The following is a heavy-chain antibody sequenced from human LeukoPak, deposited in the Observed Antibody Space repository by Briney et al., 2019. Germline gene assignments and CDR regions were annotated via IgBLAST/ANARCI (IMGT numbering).Heavy chain of an antibody. J-gene: IGHJ6*02. CDR2: IIPILGIA. Sequence: EASVKVPCKASGGTFSSHANSWVRQAPAQGLEWMGRIIPILGIAHYARKFQGSVTIPADASTRAAYIELSSLSSEDTAVYYCARDSVAVPSIAAAGTPGYIPTHMDVWGQGTTVTVSS. V-gene: IGHV1-69*04. D-gene: IGHD6-13*01. CDR3: ARDSVAVPSIAAAGTPGYIPTHMDV. CDR1: GGTFSSHA.